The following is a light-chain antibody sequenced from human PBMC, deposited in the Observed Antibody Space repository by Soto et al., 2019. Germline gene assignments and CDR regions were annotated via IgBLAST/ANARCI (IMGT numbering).Light chain of an antibody. CDR3: QQFAISTT. CDR1: QSIRGY. J-gene: IGKJ1*01. Sequence: DIQMTQSPSSLPASVGDRVTVTCRASQSIRGYLNWYQQKPGKAPSLLIFDASTLHSGVPSRFSGSGSGTDFTLTISSLQPDDFATYYCQQFAISTTFGQGTKVDIK. CDR2: DAS. V-gene: IGKV1-39*01.